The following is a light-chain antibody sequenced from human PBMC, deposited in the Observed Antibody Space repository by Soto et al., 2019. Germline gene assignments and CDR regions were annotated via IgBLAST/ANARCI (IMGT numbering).Light chain of an antibody. Sequence: QSVLTQPASVSGSPGQSITISCTGTSSDVVGYNYVSWYQHHPGKAPKLMIFDVSNRPSGVSNRFSGSKSGNTASLTISGLQPEDEADYYCXSYTTSNTRQIVFGTGTKVTVL. V-gene: IGLV2-14*03. CDR3: XSYTTSNTRQIV. CDR1: SSDVVGYNY. CDR2: DVS. J-gene: IGLJ1*01.